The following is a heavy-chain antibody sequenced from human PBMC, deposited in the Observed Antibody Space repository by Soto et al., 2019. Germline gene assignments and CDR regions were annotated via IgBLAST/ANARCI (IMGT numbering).Heavy chain of an antibody. CDR1: GLTFSSYS. D-gene: IGHD2-15*01. CDR3: ARSYCSGGSCYHG. V-gene: IGHV3-48*01. CDR2: ISSSSSTI. J-gene: IGHJ4*02. Sequence: GGSLRLSCAASGLTFSSYSMNWVRQAPGKGLEWVSYISSSSSTIYYADSVKGRFTTSRDNAKNSLYLQMNSLRAEDTAVYYCARSYCSGGSCYHGWGQGTLVTVSS.